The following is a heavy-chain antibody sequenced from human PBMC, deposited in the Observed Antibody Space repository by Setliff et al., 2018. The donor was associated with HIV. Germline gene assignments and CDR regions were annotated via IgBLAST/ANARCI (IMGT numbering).Heavy chain of an antibody. V-gene: IGHV4-31*03. CDR1: GGSISSVNYY. D-gene: IGHD3-22*01. CDR3: AREDYHYYDSSRSFHH. CDR2: IHYTGST. Sequence: SETLSLTCSVSGGSISSVNYYWSWIRQHPGKGLEWSGFIHYTGSTYYNPSLKSRVTISVDTSKDQFSLKLTSVTAADTAVYYCAREDYHYYDSSRSFHHWGQGTLVTVSS. J-gene: IGHJ1*01.